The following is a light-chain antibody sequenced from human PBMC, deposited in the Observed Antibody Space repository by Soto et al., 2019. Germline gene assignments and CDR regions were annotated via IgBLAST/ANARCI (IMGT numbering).Light chain of an antibody. Sequence: SALTKPASVSGSPGQSITISCTGTSSDVGGYNYVYWYQQHPGKVPKLMIYDVTNRPSGVSNRFSGSKSGNTASLTISGLQAEDEADYYCNSYTSSSTYVFGTGTKVTVL. V-gene: IGLV2-14*03. CDR1: SSDVGGYNY. CDR3: NSYTSSSTYV. J-gene: IGLJ1*01. CDR2: DVT.